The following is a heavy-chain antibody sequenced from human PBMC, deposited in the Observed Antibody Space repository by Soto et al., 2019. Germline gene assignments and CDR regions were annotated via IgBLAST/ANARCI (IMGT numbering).Heavy chain of an antibody. CDR1: GGTFSSYA. V-gene: IGHV1-69*12. Sequence: QVQLVQSGAEVKKPGSSVKVSCKASGGTFSSYAISWVRQAPGQGLEWMGGIIPIFGTANYAQKFQGRVTVTGDESTRPAYMELSGLRSEDTAVYYCARGGNRSYYDYVWESGWGGGMDVWGQGTTVTVSS. D-gene: IGHD3-16*01. CDR2: IIPIFGTA. CDR3: ARGGNRSYYDYVWESGWGGGMDV. J-gene: IGHJ6*02.